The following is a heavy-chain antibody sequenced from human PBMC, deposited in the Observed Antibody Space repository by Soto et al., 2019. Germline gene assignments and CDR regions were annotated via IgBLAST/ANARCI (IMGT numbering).Heavy chain of an antibody. CDR3: AMDTTGYNYYFDH. CDR1: GFTFDDYA. Sequence: EVQLVESGGDLLQPGRSLRLSCATSGFTFDDYAMSWFRQAPGEGLELVGFIRSKSNGGTTEYAASVKGRFTISRDDSRNIAYLQMNSLKTEDTAVYYCAMDTTGYNYYFDHWGQGTLVIVSS. J-gene: IGHJ4*02. V-gene: IGHV3-49*03. D-gene: IGHD3-22*01. CDR2: IRSKSNGGTT.